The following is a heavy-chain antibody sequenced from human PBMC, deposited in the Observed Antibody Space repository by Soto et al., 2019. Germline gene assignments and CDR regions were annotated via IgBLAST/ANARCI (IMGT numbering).Heavy chain of an antibody. CDR1: GYPLTGYY. CDR3: ARRIAVDGYSPYYYYGMDV. CDR2: INPNSGGT. D-gene: IGHD6-19*01. V-gene: IGHV1-2*04. Sequence: SVKVSCTASGYPLTGYYMHWVRQAPGQGLEWMGWINPNSGGTNYAQKFQGWVTMTRDTSISTAYMELSRLRSDDTAVYYCARRIAVDGYSPYYYYGMDVCGQRTTVTVSS. J-gene: IGHJ6*02.